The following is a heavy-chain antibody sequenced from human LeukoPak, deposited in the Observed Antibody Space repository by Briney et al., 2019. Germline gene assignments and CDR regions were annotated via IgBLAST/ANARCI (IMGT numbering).Heavy chain of an antibody. J-gene: IGHJ4*02. CDR1: GFTFSRDS. CDR2: INGGSSPI. Sequence: GESLRLSCAASGFTFSRDSMNWVRQAPGKGLEWVSYINGGSSPIYYADSVRGRFTISRDNAKNSLYLQMNSLRAEDTAVYYCVRDNPRCCGVVPANIDDYWGQGTLVTVSS. D-gene: IGHD2-15*01. CDR3: VRDNPRCCGVVPANIDDY. V-gene: IGHV3-48*01.